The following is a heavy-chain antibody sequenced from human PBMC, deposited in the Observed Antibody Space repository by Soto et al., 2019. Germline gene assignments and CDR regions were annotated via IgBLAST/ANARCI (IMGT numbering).Heavy chain of an antibody. CDR3: TTVTLFLEWPRGELDYYYGMDV. J-gene: IGHJ6*02. Sequence: SGGSLRLSCAASGFTFSNAWMNWVRQAPGKGLEWVGRIKSKTDGGTTDYAAPVKGRFTISRDDSKNTLYLQMNSLKTEDTAVYYCTTVTLFLEWPRGELDYYYGMDVWGQGTTVTVSS. D-gene: IGHD3-3*01. CDR1: GFTFSNAW. CDR2: IKSKTDGGTT. V-gene: IGHV3-15*07.